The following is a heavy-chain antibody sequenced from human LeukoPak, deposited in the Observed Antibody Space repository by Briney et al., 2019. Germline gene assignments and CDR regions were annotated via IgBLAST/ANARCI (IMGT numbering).Heavy chain of an antibody. CDR2: ISGSGGST. Sequence: GGSLRLSCAASGFTFSNAWMSWVRQAPGKGLEWVSAISGSGGSTYYADSVKGRFTISRDNSKNTLYLQMNSLRAEDTAVYYCAKDRDSSGWYPSYFDYWGQGTLVTVSS. J-gene: IGHJ4*02. CDR1: GFTFSNAW. V-gene: IGHV3-23*01. D-gene: IGHD6-19*01. CDR3: AKDRDSSGWYPSYFDY.